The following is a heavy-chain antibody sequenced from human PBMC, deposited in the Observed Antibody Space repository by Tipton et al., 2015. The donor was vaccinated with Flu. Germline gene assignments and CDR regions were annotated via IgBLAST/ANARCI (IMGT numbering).Heavy chain of an antibody. CDR2: MYTSGST. CDR3: ARGSGSGTYLIFDF. J-gene: IGHJ4*02. D-gene: IGHD3-10*01. Sequence: TLSLTCTVSGGSMSSYYWAWIRQPAGEGLEWIGRMYTSGSTKYNPSLESRVTMSVDTSNNHFSLKLSSVTAADTAVYYCARGSGSGTYLIFDFWGQGTLATVSS. CDR1: GGSMSSYY. V-gene: IGHV4-4*07.